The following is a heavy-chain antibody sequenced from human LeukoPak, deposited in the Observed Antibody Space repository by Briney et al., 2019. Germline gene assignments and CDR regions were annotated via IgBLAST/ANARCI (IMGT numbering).Heavy chain of an antibody. J-gene: IGHJ4*02. CDR2: ISSSSSYI. Sequence: GGSLRLSCAASGFTFSSYSMNWVRQAPGKGLEWVSSISSSSSYIYYADSVKGRFTISRDSAKNSLYLQMNSLRAEDTAVYYCARDARGLAARPFYFDYWGQGTLVTVSS. V-gene: IGHV3-21*01. D-gene: IGHD6-6*01. CDR1: GFTFSSYS. CDR3: ARDARGLAARPFYFDY.